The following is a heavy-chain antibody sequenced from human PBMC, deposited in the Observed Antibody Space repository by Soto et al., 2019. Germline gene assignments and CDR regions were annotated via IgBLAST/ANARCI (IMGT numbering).Heavy chain of an antibody. Sequence: QVHLVESGGGVVQPGRSLRLSCVASGFTFDTYGIHWVRQAPGKGLQWVALISYEGSNTYYADSVRGRFTISRDNSKNTLYLQMNTLRAEDTAVYYCARESEDLSSNLDYWGQGTLVTVSS. J-gene: IGHJ4*02. CDR3: ARESEDLSSNLDY. CDR2: ISYEGSNT. V-gene: IGHV3-30-3*01. CDR1: GFTFDTYG.